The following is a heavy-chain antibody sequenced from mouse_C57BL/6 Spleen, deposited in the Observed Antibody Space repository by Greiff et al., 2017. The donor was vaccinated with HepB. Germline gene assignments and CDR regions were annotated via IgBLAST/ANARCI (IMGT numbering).Heavy chain of an antibody. CDR1: GYTFTSYW. CDR2: IDPSDSYT. J-gene: IGHJ2*01. CDR3: ARGIPSSGSSSPDY. D-gene: IGHD1-1*01. V-gene: IGHV1-59*01. Sequence: QVQLQQPGAELVRPGTSVKLSCKASGYTFTSYWMHWVKQRPGQGLEWIGVIDPSDSYTNYNQKFKGKATLTVDTPSSTAYMQLSSLTSEDSAVYYCARGIPSSGSSSPDYWGQGTTLTVSS.